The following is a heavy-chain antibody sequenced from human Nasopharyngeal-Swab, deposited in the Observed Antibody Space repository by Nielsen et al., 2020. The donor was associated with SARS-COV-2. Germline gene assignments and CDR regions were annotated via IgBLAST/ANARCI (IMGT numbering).Heavy chain of an antibody. V-gene: IGHV3-30*18. CDR1: GFTFSSYG. D-gene: IGHD4-17*01. J-gene: IGHJ5*02. Sequence: GGSPRLSCAASGFTFSSYGMHWVRQAPGKGLEWVAVISYDGSNKYYADSVKGRFTISRDNSKNTLYLQMNSLRAEDTAVYYCAKGEHDYGDYIYWFDPWGQGTLVTVSS. CDR2: ISYDGSNK. CDR3: AKGEHDYGDYIYWFDP.